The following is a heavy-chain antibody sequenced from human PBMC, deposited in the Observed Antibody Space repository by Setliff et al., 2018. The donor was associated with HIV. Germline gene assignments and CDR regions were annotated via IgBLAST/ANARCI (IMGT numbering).Heavy chain of an antibody. CDR1: GGSITNYAYY. J-gene: IGHJ5*02. CDR2: IFHTGFA. D-gene: IGHD2-2*01. CDR3: ARQPVPGGLVVPGDDWVDP. Sequence: NPSETLSLTCTVSGGSITNYAYYWAWIRQSPGKGLEWIGNIFHTGFAHYNPSFRSRVTMSVDTSKNQFSLKVTSVTAADTAVYYCARQPVPGGLVVPGDDWVDPWGQGTLVTVSS. V-gene: IGHV4-39*01.